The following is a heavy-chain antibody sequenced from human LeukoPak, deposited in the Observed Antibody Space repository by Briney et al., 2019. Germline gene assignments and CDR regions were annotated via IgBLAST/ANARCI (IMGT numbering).Heavy chain of an antibody. V-gene: IGHV4-59*08. J-gene: IGHJ6*03. CDR1: GGSISSYY. CDR3: ARHDYSYYMDV. CDR2: IYYSGST. Sequence: SETLSLTCTVSGGSISSYYWSWIRQPPGKGLEWIGYIYYSGSTNYNPSLKSRVTISIDTSKNQFSLKLSSVTAADTAVYYCARHDYSYYMDVWGKGTTVTVSS.